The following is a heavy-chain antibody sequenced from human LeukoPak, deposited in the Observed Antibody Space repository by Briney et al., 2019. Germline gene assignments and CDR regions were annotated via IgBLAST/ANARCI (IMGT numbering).Heavy chain of an antibody. CDR3: ARDWGYCSSTSCYNSDFWPGY. V-gene: IGHV1-18*01. CDR2: ISAYNGNT. D-gene: IGHD2-2*02. J-gene: IGHJ4*02. Sequence: ASVKVSCKTSGYTFINYGINWVRQAPGQGLEWMGWISAYNGNTNYAQKLQGRVTMTTDTSTSTAYMELRSLRSDDTAIYYCARDWGYCSSTSCYNSDFWPGYWGQGTLVTVSS. CDR1: GYTFINYG.